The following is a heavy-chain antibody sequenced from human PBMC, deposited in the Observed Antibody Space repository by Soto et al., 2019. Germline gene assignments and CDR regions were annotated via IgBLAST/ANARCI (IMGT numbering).Heavy chain of an antibody. J-gene: IGHJ5*02. CDR2: IRVGGGDT. D-gene: IGHD1-26*01. CDR3: AKCSVGAVRTSGWCNWFDP. Sequence: EVRLLESGGGLAQPGGSRRLSCAASGFTFSSSAMNWVRQAPGKGLEWVSTIRVGGGDTFYADSVRGRFTVSRDISRSTLCLRMNSLRAEDTAICYCAKCSVGAVRTSGWCNWFDPWGQGTLVTVSS. CDR1: GFTFSSSA. V-gene: IGHV3-23*01.